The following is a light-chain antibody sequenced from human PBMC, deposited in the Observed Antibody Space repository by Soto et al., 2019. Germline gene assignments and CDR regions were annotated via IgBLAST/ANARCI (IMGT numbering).Light chain of an antibody. V-gene: IGKV3D-20*02. Sequence: EIVLTQSPGTLSLSPGERATLSCRASQSVSSSYLAWYQQKPGQAPRLLIYGASSRATGIPDRFSGSGSGTDFTLTISRLEPEDFAVYYCQQRMNWPLTFGQGTRLENK. CDR1: QSVSSSY. J-gene: IGKJ5*01. CDR3: QQRMNWPLT. CDR2: GAS.